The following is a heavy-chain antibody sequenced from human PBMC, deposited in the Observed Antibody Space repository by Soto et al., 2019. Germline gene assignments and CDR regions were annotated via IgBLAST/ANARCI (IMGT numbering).Heavy chain of an antibody. CDR3: TKDKHWYGMDV. Sequence: GGSLRLSCAASGFPFSSFFMNWVRQAPGKGPEWVSGIDTSGGVTKYADSVKGRFTISRDNSKNTLYLQMNSLRAEDTALYYYTKDKHWYGMDVWGQGTTVTVSS. V-gene: IGHV3-23*01. CDR1: GFPFSSFF. J-gene: IGHJ6*02. CDR2: IDTSGGVT. D-gene: IGHD1-1*01.